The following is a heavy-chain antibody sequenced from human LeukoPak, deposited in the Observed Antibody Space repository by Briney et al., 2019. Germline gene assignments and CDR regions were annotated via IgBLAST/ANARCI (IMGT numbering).Heavy chain of an antibody. CDR1: GYSFTNYW. D-gene: IGHD3-22*01. CDR2: IYPGDSDT. V-gene: IGHV5-51*01. CDR3: ARRHIGGSYERWYFDL. J-gene: IGHJ2*01. Sequence: GESLKISCKGAGYSFTNYWIGWGRQMPGKGLGGVGIIYPGDSDTRYSPSFQGQVNISVDKSISTAYLQWSSLKASDTAMYYCARRHIGGSYERWYFDLWGRGTMVTVSS.